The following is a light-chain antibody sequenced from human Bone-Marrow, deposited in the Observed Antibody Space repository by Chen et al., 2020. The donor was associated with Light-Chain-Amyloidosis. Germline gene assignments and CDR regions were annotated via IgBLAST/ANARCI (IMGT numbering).Light chain of an antibody. CDR1: DLPTKY. V-gene: IGLV3-25*03. CDR2: RGT. Sequence: SYELTQPPSVSVSPGQTARITCSGDDLPTKYAYWYQQKPGQAPVLVIHRGTERPSGISERFSGSSSGTTATLTISGVQAEDEADYHCQSANSSGTSLVFGGGTKLTVL. J-gene: IGLJ3*02. CDR3: QSANSSGTSLV.